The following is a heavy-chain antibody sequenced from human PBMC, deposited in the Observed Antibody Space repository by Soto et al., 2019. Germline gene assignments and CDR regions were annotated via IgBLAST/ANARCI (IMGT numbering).Heavy chain of an antibody. D-gene: IGHD3-10*01. J-gene: IGHJ5*02. CDR1: GFTFSSYA. CDR2: ISGSGVSA. Sequence: GGSLRLSCAASGFTFSSYAMNWVRQAPGKGLEWVSIISGSGVSAYYADSVKGRFTISRDNAKNTLYLQMHSLRVDDTAVYFCARRYLSGSAKPSWFDPWGQGTLVTVSS. V-gene: IGHV3-23*01. CDR3: ARRYLSGSAKPSWFDP.